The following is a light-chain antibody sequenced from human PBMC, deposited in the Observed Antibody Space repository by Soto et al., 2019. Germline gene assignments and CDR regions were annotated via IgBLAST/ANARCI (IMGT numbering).Light chain of an antibody. Sequence: DIVMTQSPDSLAVSLGERATINCKSSQSVIYSANNKNCLAWYQQKPGQPPKLLIYWASTRESGVPDRFSGSGSGTDFTLTIGSLQAEDVAVYYCQQYLAIPRTFGQGTKVEIK. V-gene: IGKV4-1*01. CDR2: WAS. CDR1: QSVIYSANNKNC. J-gene: IGKJ1*01. CDR3: QQYLAIPRT.